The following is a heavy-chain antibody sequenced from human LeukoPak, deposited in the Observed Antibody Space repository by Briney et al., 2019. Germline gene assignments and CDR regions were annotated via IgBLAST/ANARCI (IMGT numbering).Heavy chain of an antibody. CDR1: GGSISSYY. D-gene: IGHD3-10*01. CDR3: ARAPAFRQLLWFGEFHD. J-gene: IGHJ4*02. CDR2: IYYSGST. V-gene: IGHV4-59*12. Sequence: SETLSLTCTVSGGSISSYYWSWIRQPPGKGLEWIGYIYYSGSTTYNPSLKSRVTISVDTSKNQLSLKLSSVTAADTAVYYCARAPAFRQLLWFGEFHDWGQGTLVTVSS.